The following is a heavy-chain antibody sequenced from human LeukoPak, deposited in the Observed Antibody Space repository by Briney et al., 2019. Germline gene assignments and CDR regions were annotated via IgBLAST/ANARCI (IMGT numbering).Heavy chain of an antibody. CDR1: GGSISSSSYY. D-gene: IGHD6-13*01. CDR2: IYYSGST. J-gene: IGHJ5*02. CDR3: AGRISSSWFPGWFDP. Sequence: SETLSLTCTVSGGSISSSSYYWGWIRQPPGKGLEWIGSIYYSGSTYYNPSLKSRVTISVDTSKNQFSLKLSSVTAADTAVYYCAGRISSSWFPGWFDPWGQGTLVTVSS. V-gene: IGHV4-39*01.